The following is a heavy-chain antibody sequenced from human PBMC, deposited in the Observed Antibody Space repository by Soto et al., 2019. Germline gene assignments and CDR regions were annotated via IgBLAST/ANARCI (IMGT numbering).Heavy chain of an antibody. J-gene: IGHJ4*02. D-gene: IGHD6-13*01. CDR1: GFTFSDPY. CDR2: SRNKARSYTT. Sequence: PGGSLRLSCAASGFTFSDPYMDWVRQAPGKGLEWVGRSRNKARSYTTEYAASVKGRFTISRDDSKNALYLQMNSLKTEDTAVYYCASSSTWETPLDYWGQGTLVTVAS. V-gene: IGHV3-72*01. CDR3: ASSSTWETPLDY.